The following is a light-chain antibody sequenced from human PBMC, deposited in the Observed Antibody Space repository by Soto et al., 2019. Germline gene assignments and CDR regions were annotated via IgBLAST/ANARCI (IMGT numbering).Light chain of an antibody. CDR3: SSYAGSPWV. CDR1: SSDVGGYNY. V-gene: IGLV2-8*01. Sequence: QSVLTQPPSASGSPRQSVTISCTGTSSDVGGYNYVSWYQQHPGKAPKLMIYEVSKRPSGVPDRFSGSKSGNTASLTVSGLQAEDEADYYCSSYAGSPWVFGRGTKLTVL. CDR2: EVS. J-gene: IGLJ3*02.